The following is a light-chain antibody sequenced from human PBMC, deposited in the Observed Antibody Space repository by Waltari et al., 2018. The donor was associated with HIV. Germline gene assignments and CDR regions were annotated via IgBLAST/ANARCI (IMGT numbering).Light chain of an antibody. CDR2: LGS. V-gene: IGKV2-28*01. J-gene: IGKJ2*01. CDR1: QSLLHGNGYNY. CDR3: MQRREFPYT. Sequence: DIVMTQSPVSLPVTPGEPASISCRSTQSLLHGNGYNYLDWYLQKPGQSPQLLIYLGSNRASGVPDRFSGSGSGTDFTLKISRVEAEDVGVYYCMQRREFPYTFGQGTKLEI.